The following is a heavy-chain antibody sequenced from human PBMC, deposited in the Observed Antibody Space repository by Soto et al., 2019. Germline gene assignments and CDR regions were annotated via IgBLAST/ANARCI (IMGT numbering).Heavy chain of an antibody. J-gene: IGHJ6*02. CDR1: GFSFITYP. Sequence: GGSLRLSCAASGFSFITYPMVWVRQAPGKRPEAVSSISGSGDKTYYKDSVKGRFTISRDNSKNTVDLQMNSLRPEDTAVYYCAKILSAVTTYFYGMDAWGQGTTVTVSS. CDR2: ISGSGDKT. V-gene: IGHV3-23*01. CDR3: AKILSAVTTYFYGMDA. D-gene: IGHD4-17*01.